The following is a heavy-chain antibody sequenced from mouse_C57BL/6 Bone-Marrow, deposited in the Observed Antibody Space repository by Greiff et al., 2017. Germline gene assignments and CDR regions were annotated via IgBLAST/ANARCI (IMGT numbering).Heavy chain of an antibody. CDR2: IDPSDSYT. CDR3: ASHSYYYAMDY. J-gene: IGHJ4*01. CDR1: GYTFTSYW. Sequence: QVQLKESGAELVMPGASVKLSCKASGYTFTSYWMHWVKQRPGQGLEWIGEIDPSDSYTNYNQKFKGKSTLTVDKSSSTAYMQLSSLTSEASAVYYCASHSYYYAMDYWGQGTSVTVSS. V-gene: IGHV1-69*01.